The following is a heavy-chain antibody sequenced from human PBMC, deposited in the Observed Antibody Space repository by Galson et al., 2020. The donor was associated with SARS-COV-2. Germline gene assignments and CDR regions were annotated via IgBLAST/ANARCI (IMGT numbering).Heavy chain of an antibody. J-gene: IGHJ3*02. CDR2: ISYSSGTI. D-gene: IGHD3-22*01. V-gene: IGHV3-48*01. CDR1: GFSFKSYF. Sequence: GGSLRLSCAASGFSFKSYFLSWVRQAPGKGLEWVSYISYSSGTICYADSVKGRFTVSRDNAKNSLYLQMDSLTAEDTAVYYCARDRDSSGYPSHAFDIWGQGTMVSVSS. CDR3: ARDRDSSGYPSHAFDI.